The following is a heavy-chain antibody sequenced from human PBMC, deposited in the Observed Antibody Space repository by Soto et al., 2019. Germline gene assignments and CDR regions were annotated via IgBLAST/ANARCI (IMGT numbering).Heavy chain of an antibody. Sequence: GGSLRLSCAASGFTFSSYSMNWVRQAPGKGLEWVSSISSSSSYIYYADSVKGRFTISRDNAKNSLYLQMNSLRAEDTAVYYCAREMSPYYYYGMDVWGQGTTVTVSS. CDR3: AREMSPYYYYGMDV. CDR2: ISSSSSYI. V-gene: IGHV3-21*01. CDR1: GFTFSSYS. J-gene: IGHJ6*02.